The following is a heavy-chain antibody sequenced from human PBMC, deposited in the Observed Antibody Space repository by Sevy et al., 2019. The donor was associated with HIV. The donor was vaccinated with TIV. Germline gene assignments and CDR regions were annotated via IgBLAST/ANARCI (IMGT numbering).Heavy chain of an antibody. D-gene: IGHD5-18*01. V-gene: IGHV4-59*01. CDR1: GGSISSYY. Sequence: SETLSLTCTVSGGSISSYYWSWIRQPPGKGLEWIGYIYYSGSTNYNPSLKSRVTISVDTSKNQFSLKLSSVTAADTAVYYCARKRGNSYGYAFDIWGQGTMVTVSS. J-gene: IGHJ3*02. CDR3: ARKRGNSYGYAFDI. CDR2: IYYSGST.